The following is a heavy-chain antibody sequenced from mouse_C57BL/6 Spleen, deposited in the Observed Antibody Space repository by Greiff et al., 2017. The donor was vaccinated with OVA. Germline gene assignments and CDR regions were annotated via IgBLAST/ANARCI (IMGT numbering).Heavy chain of an antibody. CDR1: GFSLTSYG. D-gene: IGHD2-5*01. Sequence: VKLMESGPGLVQPSQSLSITCTVSGFSLTSYGVHWVRQSPGKGLEWLGVIWSGGSTDYNAAFISRLSISKDNSKSQVFFKMNSLQADDTAIYYCARGSPTIVSFAYWGQGTLVTVSA. CDR3: ARGSPTIVSFAY. CDR2: IWSGGST. J-gene: IGHJ3*01. V-gene: IGHV2-2*01.